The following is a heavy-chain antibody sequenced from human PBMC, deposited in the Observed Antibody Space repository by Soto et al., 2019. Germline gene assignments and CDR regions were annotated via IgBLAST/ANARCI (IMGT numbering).Heavy chain of an antibody. Sequence: QVQLQESGPGLVKPSGTLSLTCAVSGGSISSSNWWSWVRQPPGKGLEWIGEIYHSGSTNYNPSLESRVTISVDTSNHQFALTLSSVPAADTAVYSCASVSGSYYYGMDVWGQGTTVTVSS. CDR1: GGSISSSNW. D-gene: IGHD1-26*01. V-gene: IGHV4-4*02. J-gene: IGHJ6*02. CDR2: IYHSGST. CDR3: ASVSGSYYYGMDV.